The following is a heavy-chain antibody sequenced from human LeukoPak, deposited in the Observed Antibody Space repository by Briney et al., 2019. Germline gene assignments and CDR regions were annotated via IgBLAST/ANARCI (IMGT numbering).Heavy chain of an antibody. CDR3: AKKACISGSYRDDAFDI. Sequence: GGSLRLSCAASGFTFSSYSMNWVRQAPGKGLEWVSAISGSGGSTYYADSVKGRFTISRDNSKNTLYLQMNSLRAEDTAVYYCAKKACISGSYRDDAFDIWGQGTMVTVSS. D-gene: IGHD3-10*01. J-gene: IGHJ3*02. V-gene: IGHV3-23*01. CDR1: GFTFSSYS. CDR2: ISGSGGST.